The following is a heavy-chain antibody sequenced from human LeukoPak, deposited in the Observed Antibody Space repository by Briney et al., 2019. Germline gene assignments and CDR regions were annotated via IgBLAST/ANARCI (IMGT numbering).Heavy chain of an antibody. V-gene: IGHV1-46*01. CDR2: ISPSGGST. Sequence: ASVKVSCKAFGYTFTSNYMHWVRQAPGQGPEWMGVISPSGGSTTYAQKFQGRVTLTRDMSTSTDYLELSSLRSEDTAVYYCARGFGEYYYYYMDVWGKGTTVTISS. CDR1: GYTFTSNY. J-gene: IGHJ6*03. CDR3: ARGFGEYYYYYMDV. D-gene: IGHD3-10*01.